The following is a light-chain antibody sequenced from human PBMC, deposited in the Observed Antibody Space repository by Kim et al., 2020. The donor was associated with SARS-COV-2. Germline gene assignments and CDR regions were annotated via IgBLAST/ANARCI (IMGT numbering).Light chain of an antibody. CDR2: SNN. Sequence: GQRVTIPCSGSSSNIGTNSVSWYQQLPGTAPKLLIHSNNQRPSGVPDQFSGSKSGTSAFLAISGLQSEDEADYYCAAWDDSLNGVVFGGGTQLTVL. CDR3: AAWDDSLNGVV. V-gene: IGLV1-44*01. CDR1: SSNIGTNS. J-gene: IGLJ2*01.